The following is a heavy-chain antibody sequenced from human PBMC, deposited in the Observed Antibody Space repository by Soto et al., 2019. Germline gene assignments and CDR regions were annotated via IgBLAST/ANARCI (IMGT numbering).Heavy chain of an antibody. V-gene: IGHV1-24*01. CDR3: ATLPNGIAAAGTFLAGNAFDI. CDR1: GYTLTELS. D-gene: IGHD6-13*01. J-gene: IGHJ3*02. CDR2: FDPEDGET. Sequence: ASVKVSCKVSGYTLTELSMHWVRQAPGKGLEWMGGFDPEDGETIYAQKFQGRVTMTEDTSTDTAYMELSSLRSEDTAVYYCATLPNGIAAAGTFLAGNAFDIWGQGTMVTVSS.